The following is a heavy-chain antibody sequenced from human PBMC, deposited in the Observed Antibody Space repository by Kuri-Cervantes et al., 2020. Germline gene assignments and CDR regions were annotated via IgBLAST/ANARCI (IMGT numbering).Heavy chain of an antibody. CDR3: ARYWAQIGKFYFDS. V-gene: IGHV3-7*01. D-gene: IGHD2-15*01. J-gene: IGHJ4*02. Sequence: ETLSLTCAASGFTFSSYAMSWVRQAPGKGLEWVASINQDASEKNYVDTVKGRFTISRDDAKNSLFLQMNSLRAEDTAVYYCARYWAQIGKFYFDSWGQGILVTVSS. CDR1: GFTFSSYA. CDR2: INQDASEK.